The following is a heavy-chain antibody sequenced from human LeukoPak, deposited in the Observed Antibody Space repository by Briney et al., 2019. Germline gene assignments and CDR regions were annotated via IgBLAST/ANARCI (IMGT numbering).Heavy chain of an antibody. V-gene: IGHV4-4*02. Sequence: SGTLSLTCAVSGGSISSSNWWSWVRQPPGKGLEWIGEIYHSGSTNYNPSLKSRVTISVDTSKNQFSLKLSSVTAADTAVYYCVKHGYELDAFDMWGQGTMVTVSS. D-gene: IGHD2-2*03. CDR3: VKHGYELDAFDM. CDR1: GGSISSSNW. J-gene: IGHJ3*02. CDR2: IYHSGST.